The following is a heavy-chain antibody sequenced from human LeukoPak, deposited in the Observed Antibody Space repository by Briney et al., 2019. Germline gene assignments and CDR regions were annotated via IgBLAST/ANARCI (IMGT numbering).Heavy chain of an antibody. V-gene: IGHV3-21*01. CDR1: GFTFSTYN. CDR2: ISSSSNYI. D-gene: IGHD6-19*01. CDR3: ARGYSSPP. J-gene: IGHJ5*02. Sequence: GGSLRLSCAASGFTFSTYNMNWVRQAPGKGLEWVSSISSSSNYIYYADSVKGRFTISRDNAKNSLYLQMNSLRAEDTAVYYCARGYSSPPWGQGTLVTVSS.